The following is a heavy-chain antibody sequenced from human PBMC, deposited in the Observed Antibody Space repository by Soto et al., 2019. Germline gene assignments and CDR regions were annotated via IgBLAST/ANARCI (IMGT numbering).Heavy chain of an antibody. D-gene: IGHD5-12*01. CDR3: ARRGYGGYFRL. CDR2: IIPIFGTA. Sequence: PGQGLEWMGGIIPIFGTANYAQKFQGRVTITADKSTSTAYMELSSLRSEDTAVYYCARRGYGGYFRLWGQGTLVTVSS. J-gene: IGHJ4*02. V-gene: IGHV1-69*06.